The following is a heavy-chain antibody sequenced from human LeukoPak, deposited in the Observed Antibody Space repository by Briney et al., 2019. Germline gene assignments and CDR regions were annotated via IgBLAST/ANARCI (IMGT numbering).Heavy chain of an antibody. Sequence: SVKVSCEASGGTFSSYAISWVRQAPGQGLEWMGGIIPIFGTANYAQKFQGRVTITADESTSTAYMELSSLRSEDTAVYYCAREGSIAVAGNWYFDLWGRGTLVTVSS. D-gene: IGHD6-19*01. CDR1: GGTFSSYA. J-gene: IGHJ2*01. V-gene: IGHV1-69*13. CDR3: AREGSIAVAGNWYFDL. CDR2: IIPIFGTA.